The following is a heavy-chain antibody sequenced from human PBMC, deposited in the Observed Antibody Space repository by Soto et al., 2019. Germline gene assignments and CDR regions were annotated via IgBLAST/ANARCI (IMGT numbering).Heavy chain of an antibody. CDR3: ATMVVPTTYLDA. J-gene: IGHJ4*02. Sequence: QVQLEQSGPELKKPGASVKVSCKASGYTFGDHYMHWVRQVPGQGLEWLGSLNPNSGETHYAQKFQGSVTMTMDTSLNTAYMELSRLRSDDTAVYFCATMVVPTTYLDAWGQGTLVTVSS. V-gene: IGHV1-2*04. CDR1: GYTFGDHY. D-gene: IGHD3-10*01. CDR2: LNPNSGET.